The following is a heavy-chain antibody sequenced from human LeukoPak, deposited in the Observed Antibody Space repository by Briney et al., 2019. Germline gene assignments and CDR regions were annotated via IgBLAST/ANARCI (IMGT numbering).Heavy chain of an antibody. J-gene: IGHJ6*03. V-gene: IGHV4-38-2*01. CDR3: ARTVFNYYHYYYMDV. CDR1: GFTFSDYY. CDR2: IYYSGST. Sequence: GSLRLSCAASGFTFSDYYMSWIRQAPGKGLEWIGSIYYSGSTYYNPSLKSRVTISVDTSKNQFSLKLSSVTAADTAVYYCARTVFNYYHYYYMDVWGKGTTVTVSS.